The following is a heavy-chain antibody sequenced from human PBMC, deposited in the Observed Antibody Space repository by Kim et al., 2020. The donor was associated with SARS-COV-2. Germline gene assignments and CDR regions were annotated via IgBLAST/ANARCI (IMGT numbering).Heavy chain of an antibody. CDR2: IWYDGNIE. D-gene: IGHD2-21*02. CDR1: GFTFSTYV. Sequence: GWSLRLSCAASGFTFSTYVMHWVRQAPGKGLEWVAVIWYDGNIEYYADSVRGRFTISRDNSKNTLYLQLNSLRAEDTAVYYCAKDRGIGHYYFDYWGQGTLVTVSS. J-gene: IGHJ4*02. V-gene: IGHV3-33*06. CDR3: AKDRGIGHYYFDY.